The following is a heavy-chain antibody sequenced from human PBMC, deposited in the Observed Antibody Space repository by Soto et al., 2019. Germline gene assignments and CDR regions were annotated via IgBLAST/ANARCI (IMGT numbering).Heavy chain of an antibody. J-gene: IGHJ6*03. V-gene: IGHV3-23*01. CDR2: ISGSGGST. D-gene: IGHD3-9*01. CDR1: GFTFSSYA. CDR3: AKGWGDILTGYRLHYYYMDV. Sequence: GGSLRLSCAASGFTFSSYAMSWVRQAPGKGLEWVSAISGSGGSTYYADSVKGRFTISRDNSKNTLYLQMNSLRAEDTAVYYCAKGWGDILTGYRLHYYYMDVWGKGTTVTVSS.